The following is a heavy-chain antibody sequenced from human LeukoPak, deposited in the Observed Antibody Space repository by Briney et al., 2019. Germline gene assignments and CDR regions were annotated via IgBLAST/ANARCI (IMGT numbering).Heavy chain of an antibody. CDR1: GFTFSSYA. CDR3: AKAFSYSSSSNFDY. J-gene: IGHJ4*02. CDR2: ISGSGGST. D-gene: IGHD6-6*01. V-gene: IGHV3-23*01. Sequence: PGGSLRLSCAASGFTFSSYAMSWVRQAPGKGLEWVSAISGSGGSTYYADSVKGRFTISRDNSKNTLYLQMNSLRAEDTVVYYCAKAFSYSSSSNFDYWGQGTLVTVSS.